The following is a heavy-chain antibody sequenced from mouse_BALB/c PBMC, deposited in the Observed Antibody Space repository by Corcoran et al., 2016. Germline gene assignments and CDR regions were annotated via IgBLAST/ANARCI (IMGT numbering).Heavy chain of an antibody. D-gene: IGHD2-14*01. Sequence: LVKTGASVKISCKASGYSFTGYYMHWVKQSHGKSLEWIGYISWYNGATSYNQKFKGKATFTVDTSSSTAYMQFNSLTSEDSAVYYCARGRYRYDAMDYGGQGTSVTVSS. V-gene: IGHV1S34*01. CDR3: ARGRYRYDAMDY. CDR2: ISWYNGAT. CDR1: GYSFTGYY. J-gene: IGHJ4*01.